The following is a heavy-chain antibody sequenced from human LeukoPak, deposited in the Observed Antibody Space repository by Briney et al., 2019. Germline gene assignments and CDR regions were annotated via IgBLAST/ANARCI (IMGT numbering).Heavy chain of an antibody. CDR2: INTNTGNP. J-gene: IGHJ6*03. CDR3: AREMFDSSGYYSYYYYYMDV. Sequence: GASVKVSCKTSGYTFTRYAMNWVRQAPGQGLEWMGWINTNTGNPTYAQGFTGRFVFSLDTSVNTTYLQISSLKAEDTAVYYCAREMFDSSGYYSYYYYYMDVWGKGTTVTVSS. CDR1: GYTFTRYA. V-gene: IGHV7-4-1*02. D-gene: IGHD3-22*01.